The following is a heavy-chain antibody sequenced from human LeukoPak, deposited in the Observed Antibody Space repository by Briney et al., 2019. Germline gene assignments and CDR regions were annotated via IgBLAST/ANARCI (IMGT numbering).Heavy chain of an antibody. CDR1: AHTFTGDY. J-gene: IGHJ5*02. CDR3: ARDLTYSSGWYWFDP. D-gene: IGHD6-19*01. V-gene: IGHV1-2*06. Sequence: ASVKVSCKASAHTFTGDYMHWVRPAPGQGHEWMGRINPDRGGTKYAQKFQGRVTMTRDTSSSTAYMELSRLRFDDTAMYYCARDLTYSSGWYWFDPWGQGTLVTVSS. CDR2: INPDRGGT.